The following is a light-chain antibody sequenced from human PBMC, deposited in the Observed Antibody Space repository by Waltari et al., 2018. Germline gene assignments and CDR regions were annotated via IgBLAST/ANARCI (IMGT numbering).Light chain of an antibody. Sequence: QSALTQPASVSGSPGQSITISCTGTSSDIGRYNYVSWFHQRPGKATKLMIYDVTKRPSGLSNRFSGSKSGNTASLTISGLQTEDEADYYCSSFTSSSSWVFGGGTRLTVL. CDR2: DVT. CDR1: SSDIGRYNY. V-gene: IGLV2-14*03. J-gene: IGLJ3*02. CDR3: SSFTSSSSWV.